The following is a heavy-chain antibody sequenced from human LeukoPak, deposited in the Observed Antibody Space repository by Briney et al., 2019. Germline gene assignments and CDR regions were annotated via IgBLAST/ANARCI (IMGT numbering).Heavy chain of an antibody. CDR3: ARFGRVGRAAGKGEDY. CDR2: IIPIFGTA. Sequence: ASVKVSCKASGGTFSSYAISWVRQAPGQGLEWMGGIIPIFGTANYAQKFQGRVTITADESTSTAYMELSSLRSEDTAVYYCARFGRVGRAAGKGEDYWGQGTLVTVSS. V-gene: IGHV1-69*01. CDR1: GGTFSSYA. J-gene: IGHJ4*02. D-gene: IGHD6-13*01.